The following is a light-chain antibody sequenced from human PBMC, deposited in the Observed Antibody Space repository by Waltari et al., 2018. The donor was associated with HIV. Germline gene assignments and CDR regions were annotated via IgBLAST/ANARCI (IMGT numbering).Light chain of an antibody. CDR2: EVN. Sequence: QSALTQPASVSGSLGQSITISCNGPRSDVGDYDLVPWYQQHPGKAPKIIIYEVNKRPPGASNRMSGSKSGNTASLTISGLQAEDEADYYCCSYSDRRIYVFGSGTRVSAL. V-gene: IGLV2-23*02. J-gene: IGLJ1*01. CDR1: RSDVGDYDL. CDR3: CSYSDRRIYV.